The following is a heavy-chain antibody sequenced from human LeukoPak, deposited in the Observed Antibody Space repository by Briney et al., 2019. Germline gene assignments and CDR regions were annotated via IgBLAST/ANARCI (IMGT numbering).Heavy chain of an antibody. D-gene: IGHD3-22*01. CDR3: ARASHYSDSSGPRLGTFDV. CDR2: INAYNGNT. J-gene: IGHJ3*01. Sequence: ASVKDSCKASGYTFSNYGIGWVRQAPGQGLEWMGGINAYNGNTDYAQKVQDRVTMTRETSTSTAHMELRSLRSYDTAVYYCARASHYSDSSGPRLGTFDVWGLGTMVTVSS. V-gene: IGHV1-18*01. CDR1: GYTFSNYG.